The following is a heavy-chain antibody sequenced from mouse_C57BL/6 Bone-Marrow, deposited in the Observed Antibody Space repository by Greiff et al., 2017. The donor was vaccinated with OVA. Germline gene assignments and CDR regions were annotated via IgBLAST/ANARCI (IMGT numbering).Heavy chain of an antibody. CDR2: IYPGDGDT. CDR1: GYAFSSSW. V-gene: IGHV1-82*01. Sequence: QVQLQQSGPELVKPGASVKISCKASGYAFSSSWMNWVKQRPGTGLEWIGRIYPGDGDTNYNGKFKGKATLTADKSSSTAYMQLSSLTSEYSAVYFCAREGSNFLLDYWGQGTTLTVSS. CDR3: AREGSNFLLDY. D-gene: IGHD2-5*01. J-gene: IGHJ2*01.